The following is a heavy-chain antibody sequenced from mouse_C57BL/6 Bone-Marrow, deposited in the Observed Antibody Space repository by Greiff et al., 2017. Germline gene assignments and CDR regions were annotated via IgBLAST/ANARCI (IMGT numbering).Heavy chain of an antibody. Sequence: EVPLVESGGGLVPPQGSLKLSCAASGFTFNPYAMHWVRPAPGKGLDWVARLRSQSSHYATYYADSVKDRFTISIDDSQSMLYLQMNNLKTEDTDMYYCVGGFAYWGQGTLVTVSA. CDR3: VGGFAY. J-gene: IGHJ3*01. CDR1: GFTFNPYA. CDR2: LRSQSSHYAT. V-gene: IGHV10-3*01.